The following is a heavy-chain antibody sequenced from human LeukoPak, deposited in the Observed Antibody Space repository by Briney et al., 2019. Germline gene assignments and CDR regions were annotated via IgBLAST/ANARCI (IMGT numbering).Heavy chain of an antibody. CDR3: AKDLSWNTADR. D-gene: IGHD1/OR15-1a*01. J-gene: IGHJ5*02. V-gene: IGHV3-74*01. CDR1: GFAFSNYW. Sequence: GGSLRLSCVASGFAFSNYWMHWVRQASGKAPVWVSRINPDGTTTDYADSVKGRFTISRDNAKNMVFLQMNGLQADDTALYYCAKDLSWNTADRWGQGILVTVSS. CDR2: INPDGTTT.